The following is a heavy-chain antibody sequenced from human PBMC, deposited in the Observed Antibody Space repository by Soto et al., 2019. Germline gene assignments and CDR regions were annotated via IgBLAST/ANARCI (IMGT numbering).Heavy chain of an antibody. CDR2: IKSKTDGGTT. CDR1: GFTFSNAW. V-gene: IGHV3-15*01. CDR3: AKDFSHESSRGPSGRYFQH. J-gene: IGHJ1*01. D-gene: IGHD3-10*01. Sequence: SLRLSCAASGFTFSNAWMSWVCQAPGKGLEWVGRIKSKTDGGTTDYAAPVKGRFTISRDDSKNTLYLQMNSLKTEDTAVYYCAKDFSHESSRGPSGRYFQHWGQRTLVTVSS.